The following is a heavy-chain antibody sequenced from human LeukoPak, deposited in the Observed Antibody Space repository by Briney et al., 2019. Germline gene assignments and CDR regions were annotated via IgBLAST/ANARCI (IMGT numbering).Heavy chain of an antibody. CDR1: GFIFSSYS. Sequence: GGSLRLSCAASGFIFSSYSMNWVRQAPGKGLEWVSYISSSGSTIYYADSVKGRFTISRDNAKNSLYLQMNSLRPDDTALYYCSTDPRLLIYWGHGTLVTVSS. V-gene: IGHV3-48*04. CDR2: ISSSGSTI. D-gene: IGHD2-8*01. J-gene: IGHJ4*01. CDR3: STDPRLLIY.